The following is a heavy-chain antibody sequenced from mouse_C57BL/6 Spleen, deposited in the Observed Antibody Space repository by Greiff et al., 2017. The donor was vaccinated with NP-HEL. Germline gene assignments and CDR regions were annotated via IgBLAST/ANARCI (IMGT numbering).Heavy chain of an antibody. J-gene: IGHJ2*01. V-gene: IGHV3-6*01. Sequence: DVQLQESGPGLVKPSQSLSLTCSVTGYSITSGYYWNWIRQFPGNKLEWMGYISYDGSNNYNPSLKNRISITRDTSKNQFFLKLNSVTTEDTATYYCARDSIYYYGSSYSYYFDYWGQGTTLTVSS. D-gene: IGHD1-1*01. CDR3: ARDSIYYYGSSYSYYFDY. CDR1: GYSITSGYY. CDR2: ISYDGSN.